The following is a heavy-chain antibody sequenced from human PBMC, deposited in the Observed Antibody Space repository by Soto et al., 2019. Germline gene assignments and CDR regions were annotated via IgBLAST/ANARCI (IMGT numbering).Heavy chain of an antibody. V-gene: IGHV1-46*01. CDR3: ARDLDYDILTGSATMLTGCMDV. Sequence: QVQLVQSGAEVKKPGASVKVSCKASGYTFTSYYMHWVRQAPGQGLEWMGIINPSGGSTSYAQKFQGRVTMTRDTSTSTVYMELSSLRSEDTAVYYCARDLDYDILTGSATMLTGCMDVWGQGTTVTVSS. CDR2: INPSGGST. D-gene: IGHD3-9*01. CDR1: GYTFTSYY. J-gene: IGHJ6*02.